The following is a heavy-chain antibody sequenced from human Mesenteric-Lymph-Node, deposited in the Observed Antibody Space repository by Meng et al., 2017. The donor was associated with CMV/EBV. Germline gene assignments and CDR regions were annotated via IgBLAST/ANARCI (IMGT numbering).Heavy chain of an antibody. J-gene: IGHJ4*02. D-gene: IGHD1-26*01. CDR2: IYYSGST. CDR1: GGSISSYY. CDR3: ARAGTYERSFDY. V-gene: IGHV4-59*01. Sequence: SETLSLTCTVSGGSISSYYWSWIRQPPGKGLEWIGYIYYSGSTNYNPSLKSRVTISVDTSKNQFSLRLSSVTAADTAVYYCARAGTYERSFDYWGQGTLVTVSS.